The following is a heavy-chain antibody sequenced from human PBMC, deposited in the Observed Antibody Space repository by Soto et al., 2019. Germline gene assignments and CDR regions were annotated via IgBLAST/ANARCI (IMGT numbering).Heavy chain of an antibody. V-gene: IGHV1-69*01. CDR1: GGTLSNYT. CDR3: ASRERVGAFDI. D-gene: IGHD1-26*01. Sequence: QVQLVQSGAEVKKPGSSVKVSCKASGGTLSNYTISWVRQAPGQGLEWMGGIIPILGSANYAQKFQDRVTITADESTSTTYMELSSLRSEDAAVYYCASRERVGAFDIWGQGTVVTVSS. J-gene: IGHJ3*02. CDR2: IIPILGSA.